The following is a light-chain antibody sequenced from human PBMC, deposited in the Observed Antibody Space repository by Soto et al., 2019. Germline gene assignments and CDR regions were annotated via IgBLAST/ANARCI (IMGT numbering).Light chain of an antibody. CDR2: EVS. Sequence: QSVLTQPPSVSGAPGQRVTISCTGSSSNIGAGFDVHWYHQIAGTAPKLMIYEVSNRPSGVSNRFSGSKSGNTASLTISGLQTEDEADYYCASYTSSSSYVFGTGTKVTVL. CDR1: SSNIGAGFD. J-gene: IGLJ1*01. V-gene: IGLV1-40*01. CDR3: ASYTSSSSYV.